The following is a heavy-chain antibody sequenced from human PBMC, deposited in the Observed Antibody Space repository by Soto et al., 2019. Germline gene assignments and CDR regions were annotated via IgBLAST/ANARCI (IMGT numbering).Heavy chain of an antibody. CDR3: ARQTTVVTPDTYYSYYYGMDV. J-gene: IGHJ6*02. V-gene: IGHV3-21*01. CDR1: GFTFSSYS. D-gene: IGHD4-17*01. CDR2: ISSSSSYI. Sequence: PGGSLRLSCAASGFTFSSYSMNGVRQAPGKGLEWGSSISSSSSYIYYADSVKGRFTISRDNAKNSLYLQMNSLRAEDTAVYYCARQTTVVTPDTYYSYYYGMDVWGQGTPVTVSS.